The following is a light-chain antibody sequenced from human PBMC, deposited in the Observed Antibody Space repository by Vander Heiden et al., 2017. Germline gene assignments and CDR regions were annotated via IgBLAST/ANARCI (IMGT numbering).Light chain of an antibody. CDR2: DVS. V-gene: IGLV2-14*01. Sequence: QSALTQPASVSGSPGPSITISCTGTSSDVGGYNYVSWYQQHPGKAPKRMIYDVSNRPSGVSNRFSGSKSGNTASLTISGLQAEDEADYYCSSYTSSSTLNVFGGGTKLTVL. J-gene: IGLJ2*01. CDR3: SSYTSSSTLNV. CDR1: SSDVGGYNY.